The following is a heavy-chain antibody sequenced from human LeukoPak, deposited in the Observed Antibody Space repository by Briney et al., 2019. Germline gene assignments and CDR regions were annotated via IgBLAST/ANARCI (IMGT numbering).Heavy chain of an antibody. J-gene: IGHJ4*02. CDR3: ARGRFQQLLFDY. V-gene: IGHV3-13*01. CDR2: IGTAGDT. CDR1: GFTFSSYD. Sequence: GGSLRLSCAASGFTFSSYDMHWVRQATGKGLEWVSAIGTAGDTYYPGSVKGRFTISRENAKNSLYLQMNSLRAGDTAVYYCARGRFQQLLFDYWGRGTLVTGS. D-gene: IGHD6-13*01.